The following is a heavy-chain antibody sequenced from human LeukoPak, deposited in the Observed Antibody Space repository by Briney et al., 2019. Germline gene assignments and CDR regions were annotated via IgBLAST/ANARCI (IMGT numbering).Heavy chain of an antibody. V-gene: IGHV3-21*01. J-gene: IGHJ4*02. CDR1: GFTFSSYA. Sequence: PGGSLRLSCAASGFTFSSYAMHWVRQAPGKGLEWVSSISSSSSYIYYADSVKGRFTISRDNAKNSLYLQMNSLRAEDTAVYYCARDAPASYDYVWGSYRVYYFDYWGQGTLVTVSS. CDR2: ISSSSSYI. D-gene: IGHD3-16*02. CDR3: ARDAPASYDYVWGSYRVYYFDY.